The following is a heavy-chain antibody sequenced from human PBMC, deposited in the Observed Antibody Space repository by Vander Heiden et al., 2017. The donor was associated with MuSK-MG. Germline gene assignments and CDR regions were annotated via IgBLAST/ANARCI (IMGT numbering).Heavy chain of an antibody. CDR1: GGSISSGSYY. D-gene: IGHD2-2*01. J-gene: IGHJ5*02. Sequence: QVQLQESGPGLVKPSQTLSLTCTVSGGSISSGSYYWSWIRQPAGKGLEWIGRIYTSGSTNYNPSLKSRVTISVDTSKNQFSLKLSSVTAADTAVYYCARTLRYCSSTSCYARWFDPWGQGTLVTVSS. V-gene: IGHV4-61*02. CDR2: IYTSGST. CDR3: ARTLRYCSSTSCYARWFDP.